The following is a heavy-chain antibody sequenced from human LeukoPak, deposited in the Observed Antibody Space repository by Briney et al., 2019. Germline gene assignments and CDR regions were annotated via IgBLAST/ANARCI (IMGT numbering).Heavy chain of an antibody. CDR2: IYYSGST. CDR1: GGSISSYY. J-gene: IGHJ4*02. V-gene: IGHV4-59*01. Sequence: SETLSLTCTVSGGSISSYYWSWIRQPPGKGLEWIGYIYYSGSTNYNPSLKSRFTISIDTSKNQFSLKLTSVTTADTAVYFCARDRGYSYGYNSFDYWGQGTLVTVSS. D-gene: IGHD5-18*01. CDR3: ARDRGYSYGYNSFDY.